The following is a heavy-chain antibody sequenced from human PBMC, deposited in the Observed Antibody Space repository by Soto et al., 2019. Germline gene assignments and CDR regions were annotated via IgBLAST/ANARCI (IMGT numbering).Heavy chain of an antibody. J-gene: IGHJ6*02. D-gene: IGHD3-16*01. CDR2: IFSSGTT. CDR1: GGSVSNGMYY. V-gene: IGHV4-30-4*02. Sequence: PSETLSLTCTVSGGSVSNGMYYWSWIRQPPGKGLEWIGYIFSSGTTNYNPSLKSRLTMSLDTSQNQFSLKLNSVTAADTAVYFCARVPSPFDFHYAMDVWGQGTTVTVSS. CDR3: ARVPSPFDFHYAMDV.